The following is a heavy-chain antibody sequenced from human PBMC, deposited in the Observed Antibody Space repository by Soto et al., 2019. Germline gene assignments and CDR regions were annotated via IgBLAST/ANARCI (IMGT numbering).Heavy chain of an antibody. CDR2: IKQDGSEK. CDR3: AREMYSSSWDDILPLYGMDV. J-gene: IGHJ6*02. D-gene: IGHD6-13*01. V-gene: IGHV3-7*03. Sequence: EVQLVESGGGLVQPGGSLRLSCAASGFTFSSYWMSWVRQAPGKGLEWVANIKQDGSEKYYVDSVKGRFTISRDNAKNSLYLQMNSLRAEDTAVYYCAREMYSSSWDDILPLYGMDVWGQGTTVTVSS. CDR1: GFTFSSYW.